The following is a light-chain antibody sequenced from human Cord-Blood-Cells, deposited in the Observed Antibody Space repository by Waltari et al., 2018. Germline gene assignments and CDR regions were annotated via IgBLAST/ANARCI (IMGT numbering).Light chain of an antibody. J-gene: IGLJ3*02. CDR2: DVS. CDR1: SSDVGGYNY. V-gene: IGLV2-14*01. Sequence: QSALTQPASVSGSPGQSITISYTGTSSDVGGYNYVSWYQQHPGKAPKLMIYDVSKRATGVSNRFSGSKSGNTASLTISGHQAEDEANYYCSSYTSSSTWVFGGGTTLTVL. CDR3: SSYTSSSTWV.